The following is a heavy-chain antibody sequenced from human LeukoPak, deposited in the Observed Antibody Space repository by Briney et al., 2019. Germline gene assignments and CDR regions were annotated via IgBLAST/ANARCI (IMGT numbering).Heavy chain of an antibody. CDR1: GFTFSSYA. CDR2: ISNRGGST. D-gene: IGHD3-10*01. J-gene: IGHJ4*02. CDR3: AKRASGSGTSLYYFDY. Sequence: QPGGSLLLSCAASGFTFSSYAMSGVRQAPGKGVEWVSVISNRGGSTFYADSVKGRFTISRDNSKNTLYLQMNSLRAEDTAVYYCAKRASGSGTSLYYFDYWGQGTLVTVSS. V-gene: IGHV3-23*01.